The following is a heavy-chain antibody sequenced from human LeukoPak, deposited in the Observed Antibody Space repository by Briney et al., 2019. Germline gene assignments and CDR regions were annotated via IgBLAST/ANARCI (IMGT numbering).Heavy chain of an antibody. D-gene: IGHD2-15*01. CDR1: GGSISSYY. CDR3: ARDSAWSWFDP. V-gene: IGHV4-59*01. Sequence: SETLSLTCTVSGGSISSYYWSWIRQPPGKGLEWIGYIYYSGSTNYNPSLKSRVTISVDTSKNQFSLKLSSVTAAGTAVYYCARDSAWSWFDPWGQGTLVTVSS. J-gene: IGHJ5*02. CDR2: IYYSGST.